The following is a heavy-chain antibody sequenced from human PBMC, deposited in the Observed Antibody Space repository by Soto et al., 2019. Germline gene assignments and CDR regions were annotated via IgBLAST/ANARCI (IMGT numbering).Heavy chain of an antibody. V-gene: IGHV3-30*18. D-gene: IGHD5-12*01. CDR3: AKDPNTRDGYTTCPDY. CDR2: ISYDGTYK. Sequence: PGGSLRLSCAASGFTFINYGMHWVRQAPGKGLEWVAVISYDGTYKYYADSVKGRFTISRDNSKNTVFLQMNSLRAEDTAVYYCAKDPNTRDGYTTCPDYWGQGTLVTVSS. J-gene: IGHJ4*02. CDR1: GFTFINYG.